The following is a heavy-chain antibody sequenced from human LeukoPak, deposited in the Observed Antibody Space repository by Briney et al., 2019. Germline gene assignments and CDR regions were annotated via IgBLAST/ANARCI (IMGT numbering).Heavy chain of an antibody. V-gene: IGHV4-34*01. J-gene: IGHJ4*02. D-gene: IGHD4-17*01. CDR1: GGSFSGYY. CDR2: INHSGST. CDR3: AREGSPPTGGYYFDY. Sequence: PSETLSLTCAVYGGSFSGYYWSWIRQPPGKGLEWIGEINHSGSTNYNPSLKSRVTISVDTSKNQFSLNLSSVTAADTAVYYCAREGSPPTGGYYFDYWGQGTLVTVSS.